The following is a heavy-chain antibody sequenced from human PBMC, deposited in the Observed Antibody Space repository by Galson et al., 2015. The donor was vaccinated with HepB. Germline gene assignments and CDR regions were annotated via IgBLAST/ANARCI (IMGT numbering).Heavy chain of an antibody. Sequence: SLRLSCAASGFTFDDYAMHWVRQAPGKGLEWVSGISWNSGSIGYADSVKGRFTISRDNAKNSLYLQMNSLRAEDTALYYCAKESVANQYYFDYWGQGTLVTVSS. CDR2: ISWNSGSI. V-gene: IGHV3-9*01. D-gene: IGHD6-19*01. CDR1: GFTFDDYA. CDR3: AKESVANQYYFDY. J-gene: IGHJ4*02.